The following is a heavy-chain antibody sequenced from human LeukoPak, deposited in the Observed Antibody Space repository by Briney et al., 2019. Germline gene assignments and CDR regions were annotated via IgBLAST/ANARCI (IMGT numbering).Heavy chain of an antibody. CDR2: ISWNSGSI. CDR1: GFTFDDYA. Sequence: GGSLRLSCAASGFTFDDYAMHWVRQAPGKGLEWVSGISWNSGSIGYADSVKGRFTISRDNAKNSLYLQMNSLRAEDTALYYFAKSPLRALHDSSGQNFDYWGQGTLVTVSS. D-gene: IGHD3-22*01. J-gene: IGHJ4*02. CDR3: AKSPLRALHDSSGQNFDY. V-gene: IGHV3-9*01.